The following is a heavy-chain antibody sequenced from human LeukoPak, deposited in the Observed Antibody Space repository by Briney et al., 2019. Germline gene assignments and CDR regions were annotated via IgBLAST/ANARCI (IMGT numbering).Heavy chain of an antibody. CDR2: INHSGST. Sequence: PPETLSLTCAVYGGSFSGYYWSWIRQPPGKGLEWIGEINHSGSTNYNPSLKSRVTISVDTSKNQFSLKLSSVTAADTAVYYCARHLHQGRYCSSTSCSPYYYYYGMDVWGQGTTVTVSS. CDR3: ARHLHQGRYCSSTSCSPYYYYYGMDV. J-gene: IGHJ6*02. D-gene: IGHD2-2*01. V-gene: IGHV4-34*01. CDR1: GGSFSGYY.